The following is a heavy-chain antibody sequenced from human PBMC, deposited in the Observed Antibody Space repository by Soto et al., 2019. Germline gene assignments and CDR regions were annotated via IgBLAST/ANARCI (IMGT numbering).Heavy chain of an antibody. J-gene: IGHJ4*02. CDR2: IYYSGST. CDR3: ANERVYYDSSGYLGY. Sequence: SETLSLTCTVSGGSVSSGSYYWSWIRQPPGKGLEWIGYIYYSGSTNYNPSLKSRVTISVDTSKNQFSLKLSSVTAADTAVYYRANERVYYDSSGYLGYWGQGPLVTVS. D-gene: IGHD3-22*01. CDR1: GGSVSSGSYY. V-gene: IGHV4-61*01.